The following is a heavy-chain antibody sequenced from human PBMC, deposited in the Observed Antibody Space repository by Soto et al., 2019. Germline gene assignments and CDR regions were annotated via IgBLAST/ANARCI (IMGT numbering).Heavy chain of an antibody. Sequence: PSETLSLTCTVSGGSISSYYWIWIRQPPGKGLEWIGYIYYSGSTNYNPSLKSRVTISVDTSKNQFSLKLSSVTAADTAVYYCARTPEGAFDIWGQGTMVTVSS. CDR2: IYYSGST. CDR3: ARTPEGAFDI. CDR1: GGSISSYY. V-gene: IGHV4-59*01. J-gene: IGHJ3*02.